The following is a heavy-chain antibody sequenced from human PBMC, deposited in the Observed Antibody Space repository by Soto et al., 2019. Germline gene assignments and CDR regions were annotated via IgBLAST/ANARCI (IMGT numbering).Heavy chain of an antibody. V-gene: IGHV3-21*01. CDR3: ARDITDYGSGSYRYYYYYGMDV. J-gene: IGHJ6*02. CDR2: ISSSSSYI. CDR1: GFTFSSYS. D-gene: IGHD3-10*01. Sequence: GGSLRLSCAASGFTFSSYSMNWVRQAPGKGLEWVSSISSSSSYIYYADSVKGRFTISRDNAKNSLYLQMNSLRAEDTAVYYCARDITDYGSGSYRYYYYYGMDVCRQVTTVTVSS.